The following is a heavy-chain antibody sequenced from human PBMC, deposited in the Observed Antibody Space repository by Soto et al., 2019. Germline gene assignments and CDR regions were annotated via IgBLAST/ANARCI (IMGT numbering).Heavy chain of an antibody. CDR1: GRTFSRYP. J-gene: IGHJ4*02. CDR2: IIPIFGTA. Sequence: SVKVSCKASGRTFSRYPISWVRQATGQRLEWMGGIIPIFGTANYAQKFQGRVTITADESTSTAYMELSSVRSEDTAVYYCARTAQYLFPLADQTYFDYWGQGTLVTVSS. CDR3: ARTAQYLFPLADQTYFDY. D-gene: IGHD6-13*01. V-gene: IGHV1-69*13.